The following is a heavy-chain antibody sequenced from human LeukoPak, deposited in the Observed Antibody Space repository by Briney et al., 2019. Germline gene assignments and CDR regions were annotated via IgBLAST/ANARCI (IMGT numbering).Heavy chain of an antibody. CDR3: ASPSYSSSWYHAFDI. CDR1: GYTFTGYY. V-gene: IGHV1-2*02. J-gene: IGHJ3*02. D-gene: IGHD6-13*01. Sequence: ASVKVSCKASGYTFTGYYMHWVRQAPAQGLEWMGWINPNSGGTNYAQKFQGRVTMTRDTSISTAYMELSRLRSDDTAVYYCASPSYSSSWYHAFDIWGQGTMVTVSS. CDR2: INPNSGGT.